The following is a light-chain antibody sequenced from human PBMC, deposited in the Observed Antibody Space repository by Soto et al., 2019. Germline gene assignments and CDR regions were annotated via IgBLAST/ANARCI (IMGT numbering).Light chain of an antibody. CDR2: GNS. CDR1: SSNIGAGYD. Sequence: QSVLTQPPSMSGAPGQRVTISCTGSSSNIGAGYDVHWYQQLPGTAPKLLIYGNSNRPSGVPDRFSGSKSATSASLAITGLQAEDEADSYRQFSDSGLGGTDVFATGLKVTLL. CDR3: QFSDSGLGGTDV. J-gene: IGLJ1*01. V-gene: IGLV1-40*01.